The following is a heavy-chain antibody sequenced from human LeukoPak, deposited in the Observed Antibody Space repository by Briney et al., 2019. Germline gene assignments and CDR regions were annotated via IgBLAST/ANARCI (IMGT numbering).Heavy chain of an antibody. CDR3: ARRQWLVSDFDY. Sequence: PSETLSLTCAVYGGSFSGYYWSWIRQPAGKGLEWIGRIYTSGSTNYNPSLKSRVTISVDTSKNQFSLKLSSVTAADTAVFYCARRQWLVSDFDYWGQGTLVTVSS. D-gene: IGHD6-19*01. J-gene: IGHJ4*02. CDR1: GGSFSGYY. V-gene: IGHV4-59*10. CDR2: IYTSGST.